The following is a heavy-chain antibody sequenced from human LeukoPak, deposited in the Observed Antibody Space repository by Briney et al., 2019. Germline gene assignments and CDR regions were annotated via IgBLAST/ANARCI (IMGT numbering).Heavy chain of an antibody. CDR2: IYTSGST. J-gene: IGHJ6*02. D-gene: IGHD6-13*01. CDR1: GGSISSYY. CDR3: ARQIIAAGKNYYGMDV. V-gene: IGHV4-4*07. Sequence: SETLSLTCTVSGGSISSYYWTWIRQPAGKGLEWIGRIYTSGSTNYNPSLKSRVTMSVDTSNNQFSLNLSSVTAADTAVYYCARQIIAAGKNYYGMDVWGQGTTVTVS.